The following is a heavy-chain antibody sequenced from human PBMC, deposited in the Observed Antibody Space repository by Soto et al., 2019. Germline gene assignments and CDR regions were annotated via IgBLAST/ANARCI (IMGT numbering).Heavy chain of an antibody. CDR3: STKRDGRGGSSSV. V-gene: IGHV3-15*01. Sequence: EVQLVESGGGLVKPGGSLRLSCAASGFTFNNAWMSWVRQAPGKGLEWVGRIKSKTDGGTTDYAAPVEGRFTISRDDSENTRYLQWNSRKTVDSAVYYCSTKRDGRGGSSSVWGQGTLVTVSS. CDR2: IKSKTDGGTT. D-gene: IGHD2-15*01. CDR1: GFTFNNAW. J-gene: IGHJ3*01.